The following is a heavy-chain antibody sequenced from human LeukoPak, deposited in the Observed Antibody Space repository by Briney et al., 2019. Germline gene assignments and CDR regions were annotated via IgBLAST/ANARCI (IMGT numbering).Heavy chain of an antibody. Sequence: PSETLSLTCTVSGYSISSGYYWGWIRQPPGKGLEWIGSIYHSGSTYYNPSLKSRVTISVDTSKNQFSLKLSSVTAADTAVYYCARKTTMYYFDYWGQGTLVTVSS. CDR1: GYSISSGYY. V-gene: IGHV4-38-2*02. CDR2: IYHSGST. D-gene: IGHD5-12*01. J-gene: IGHJ4*02. CDR3: ARKTTMYYFDY.